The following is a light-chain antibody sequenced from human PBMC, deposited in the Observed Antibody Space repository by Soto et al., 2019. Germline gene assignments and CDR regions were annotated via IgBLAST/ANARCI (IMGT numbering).Light chain of an antibody. J-gene: IGKJ1*01. V-gene: IGKV3-15*01. CDR3: QQYNNWPQT. CDR2: GAS. Sequence: EIVMTQSPATLSVSPGERATLSCRASQSVSSNLAWYQKKPGQAPRLLIYGASTRATGIPARFSGSGSGTEFTITLSSLQSEDFAVYYCQQYNNWPQTFGQGTKVEIK. CDR1: QSVSSN.